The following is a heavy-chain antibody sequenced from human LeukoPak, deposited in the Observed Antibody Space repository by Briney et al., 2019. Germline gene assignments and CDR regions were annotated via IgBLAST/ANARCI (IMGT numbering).Heavy chain of an antibody. D-gene: IGHD2-2*01. CDR1: GGSISSYY. CDR3: ARGGGLGYCSSTSCDATRFDP. Sequence: SETLSLTCTVAGGSISSYYWSWIRQPPGKGLEWIGYIYYSGSTNYNPSLKSRVTIPVHTSKNHCPLKLSSVTAADTAVYYCARGGGLGYCSSTSCDATRFDPWGQGTLVTVSS. V-gene: IGHV4-59*01. J-gene: IGHJ5*02. CDR2: IYYSGST.